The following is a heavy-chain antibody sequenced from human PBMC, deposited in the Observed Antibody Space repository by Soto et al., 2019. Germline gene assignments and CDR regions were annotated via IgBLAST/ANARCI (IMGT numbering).Heavy chain of an antibody. CDR1: GFTFSSYA. Sequence: EVQLLESGGGLVQPGGSLRLSCAASGFTFSSYAMSWVRQAPGKGLEWVSAISGSGGSTYYADAVKGRFTISRDNSKNALDLQMNSLRAEDTAVYYCAKDRRQLVPRYYFDYWGQGTLVTVSS. D-gene: IGHD6-6*01. V-gene: IGHV3-23*01. CDR2: ISGSGGST. CDR3: AKDRRQLVPRYYFDY. J-gene: IGHJ4*02.